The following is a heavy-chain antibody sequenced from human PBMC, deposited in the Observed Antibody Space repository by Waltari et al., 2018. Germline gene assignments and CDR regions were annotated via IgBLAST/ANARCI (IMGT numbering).Heavy chain of an antibody. V-gene: IGHV1-2*02. CDR3: ATGLSSGYSSSWHPFDY. J-gene: IGHJ4*02. D-gene: IGHD6-13*01. Sequence: QVQLVQSGAEVKKPGASVKVSCKASGYTFTGYYMHWVRQAPGQGLEWMGWINPNRGGTNYAQKFQGRVTMTRDTSISTAYMELSRLRSDDTAVYYCATGLSSGYSSSWHPFDYWGQGTLVTVSS. CDR1: GYTFTGYY. CDR2: INPNRGGT.